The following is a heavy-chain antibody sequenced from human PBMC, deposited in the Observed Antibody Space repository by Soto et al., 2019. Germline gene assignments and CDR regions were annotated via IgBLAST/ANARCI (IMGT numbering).Heavy chain of an antibody. CDR3: AKRSSSSTFDY. J-gene: IGHJ4*02. CDR2: ISGSDDST. CDR1: GFTFSSYA. D-gene: IGHD6-6*01. Sequence: EVQLLESGGGLVQPGESLRLSCAASGFTFSSYAMSWVRQAPGKGLEWVSVISGSDDSTYYADSVKGRFTISRDNSKNTLYLQMNSLRAEDTAVYYCAKRSSSSTFDYWGQGTLVTLPS. V-gene: IGHV3-23*01.